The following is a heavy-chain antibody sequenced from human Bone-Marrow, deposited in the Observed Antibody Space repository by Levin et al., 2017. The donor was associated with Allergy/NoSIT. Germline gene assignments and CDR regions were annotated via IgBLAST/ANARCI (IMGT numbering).Heavy chain of an antibody. CDR3: ARLASMLVYYGSMTYRHFDS. Sequence: PGGSLRLSCEVSGFTFGSKWMSWVRQAPGKALEWVANIEQDGSKKYYVDSVKGRFTISRDNAKNSVYLQMNSLRAEDTAVYYCARLASMLVYYGSMTYRHFDSWGQGTLVTVSS. J-gene: IGHJ4*02. V-gene: IGHV3-7*01. D-gene: IGHD3-10*01. CDR2: IEQDGSKK. CDR1: GFTFGSKW.